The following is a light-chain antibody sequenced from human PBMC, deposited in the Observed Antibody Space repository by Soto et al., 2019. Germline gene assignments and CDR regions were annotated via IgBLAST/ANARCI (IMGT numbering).Light chain of an antibody. Sequence: EIVLTQSPDTLSLSPGERATLSCRASQSVRSNLAWYQQKPGQPPRLLIYDISTRATGIPTRFSGSGSGTEFTLTISSLQSEDFAVYYCQQYNSWPLTFGGGTKVDIK. CDR1: QSVRSN. CDR3: QQYNSWPLT. CDR2: DIS. V-gene: IGKV3D-15*01. J-gene: IGKJ4*01.